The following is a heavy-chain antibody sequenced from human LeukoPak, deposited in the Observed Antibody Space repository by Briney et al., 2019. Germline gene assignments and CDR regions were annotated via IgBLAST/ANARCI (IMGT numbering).Heavy chain of an antibody. CDR1: GGSISSYY. J-gene: IGHJ4*02. D-gene: IGHD3-10*01. Sequence: SETLSPTCTVSGGSISSYYWSWIRQPPGKGLEWIGYIYYSGSTNYNPSLKSRVTISVDTSKNQFSLKLSSVTAADTAVYYCARATSHYYGSGSYADYWGQGTLVTVSS. V-gene: IGHV4-59*01. CDR2: IYYSGST. CDR3: ARATSHYYGSGSYADY.